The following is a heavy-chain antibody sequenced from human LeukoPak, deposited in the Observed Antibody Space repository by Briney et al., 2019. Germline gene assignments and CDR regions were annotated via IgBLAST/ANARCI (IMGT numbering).Heavy chain of an antibody. CDR1: GGTFSSYT. Sequence: ASVKVSCKASGGTFSSYTISWVRQAPGQGLEWMGWINPNSGGTNYAQKFQGRVTMTRDTSTSTVYMELSSLRSEDTAVYYCARDGGEKSSSIALYYYYYYYMDVWGKGTTVTVSS. V-gene: IGHV1-2*02. J-gene: IGHJ6*03. CDR2: INPNSGGT. D-gene: IGHD6-6*01. CDR3: ARDGGEKSSSIALYYYYYYYMDV.